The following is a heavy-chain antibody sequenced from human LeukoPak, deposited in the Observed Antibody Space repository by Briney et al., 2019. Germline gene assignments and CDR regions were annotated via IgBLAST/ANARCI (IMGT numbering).Heavy chain of an antibody. CDR1: GGSISSYY. V-gene: IGHV4-4*07. J-gene: IGHJ4*02. D-gene: IGHD1-26*01. Sequence: PSETLSLTCTVSGGSISSYYWSWIRQPAGKGLEWIGRIYTSGSTNYNPSLKSRVTMSVDTSKNQFSLKLSSVTAADTAVYYCARGRPYSGSLRYYFGYWGQGTLVTISS. CDR3: ARGRPYSGSLRYYFGY. CDR2: IYTSGST.